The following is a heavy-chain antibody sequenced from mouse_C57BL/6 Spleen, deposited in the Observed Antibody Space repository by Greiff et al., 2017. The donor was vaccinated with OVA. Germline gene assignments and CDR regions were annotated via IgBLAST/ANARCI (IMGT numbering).Heavy chain of an antibody. CDR2: FYPGSGSI. CDR1: GYTFTEYT. CDR3: ARHKDEGPYGYSLDY. J-gene: IGHJ2*01. Sequence: VQRVESGAELVKPGASVKLSCKASGYTFTEYTIHWVKQRSGQGLEWIGWFYPGSGSIRYNEKFKDKATLTADKSSSTVYMELGRLTSEDSAVYVCARHKDEGPYGYSLDYWGQGTTLTVSS. V-gene: IGHV1-62-2*01. D-gene: IGHD2-2*01.